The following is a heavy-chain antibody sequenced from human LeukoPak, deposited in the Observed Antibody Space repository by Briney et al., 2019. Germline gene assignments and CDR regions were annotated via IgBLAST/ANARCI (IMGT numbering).Heavy chain of an antibody. CDR3: ARGDYYDSSGYEFRPWADYFDY. J-gene: IGHJ4*02. D-gene: IGHD3-22*01. Sequence: GGSLRLSCAASGFTFSSYAMSWVRQAPGKGLEWVSAISGSGGSTYYADSVKGRFTISRDNSKNTLYLQMNSLRAEDTAVYYCARGDYYDSSGYEFRPWADYFDYWGQGTLVTVSS. CDR2: ISGSGGST. V-gene: IGHV3-23*01. CDR1: GFTFSSYA.